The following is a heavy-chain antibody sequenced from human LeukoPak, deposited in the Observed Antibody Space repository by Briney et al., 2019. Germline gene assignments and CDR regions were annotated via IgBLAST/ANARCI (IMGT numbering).Heavy chain of an antibody. Sequence: SQTLSLTCAISGDSVSRTDGGWNWIRQSPSRGLEWLGRTYYRSKWYYDDALSVESRISIKLDTSKNQLTLQLNSVTPEDTALYFCARGGLVRGSINSFIAFDVWGQGIMVTVSS. J-gene: IGHJ3*01. V-gene: IGHV6-1*01. CDR2: TYYRSKWYY. CDR1: GDSVSRTDGG. D-gene: IGHD3-10*01. CDR3: ARGGLVRGSINSFIAFDV.